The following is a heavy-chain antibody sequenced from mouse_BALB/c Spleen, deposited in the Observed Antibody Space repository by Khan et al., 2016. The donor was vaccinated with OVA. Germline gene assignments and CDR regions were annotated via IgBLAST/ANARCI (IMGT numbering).Heavy chain of an antibody. D-gene: IGHD2-14*01. CDR2: INPSNGYT. Sequence: QIQLVQSGAELARPGASVKMSRKASGYTFTSYTIHWIKKRPGQGLEWIGYINPSNGYTNYNQKFKDKATLTTDKSSTTAYLQLSSLTSDDSAVYNCVRDGAYHRNDGWFAYWGQGTLVTVSA. CDR1: GYTFTSYT. CDR3: VRDGAYHRNDGWFAY. V-gene: IGHV1-4*01. J-gene: IGHJ3*01.